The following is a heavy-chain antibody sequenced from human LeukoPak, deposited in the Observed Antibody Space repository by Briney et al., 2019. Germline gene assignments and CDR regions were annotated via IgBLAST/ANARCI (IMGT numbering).Heavy chain of an antibody. CDR1: GFTVSSNY. CDR2: IYSGGST. Sequence: GGSLRLSCAASGFTVSSNYMSWARQAPGKGLEWVSVIYSGGSTYYADSVKGRFTISRDNSKNTLYLQMNSLRAEDTAVYYCTTIQLWSKEYYFDYWGQGTLVTVSS. D-gene: IGHD5-18*01. CDR3: TTIQLWSKEYYFDY. V-gene: IGHV3-53*01. J-gene: IGHJ4*02.